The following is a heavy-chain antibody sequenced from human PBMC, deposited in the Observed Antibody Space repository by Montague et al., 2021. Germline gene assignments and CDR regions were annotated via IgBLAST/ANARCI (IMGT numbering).Heavy chain of an antibody. CDR2: IFHSGSA. Sequence: SDTLSLTCAVSGDFISSYTWWSWVRQPPGKGLEWIGEIFHSGSANYNPSLRSRITISVDKSKNEFSLHLNSVTPADTAVYYCARHGDDEWQQMAFWGQGTLVVVSS. D-gene: IGHD6-13*01. V-gene: IGHV4-4*02. CDR1: GDFISSYTW. J-gene: IGHJ4*02. CDR3: ARHGDDEWQQMAF.